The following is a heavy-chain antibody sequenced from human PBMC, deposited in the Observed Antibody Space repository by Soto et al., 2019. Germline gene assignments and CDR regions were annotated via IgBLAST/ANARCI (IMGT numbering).Heavy chain of an antibody. J-gene: IGHJ5*02. CDR1: GFTFSSYG. CDR3: AKDGDEEGWFDP. Sequence: QVQLVESGGGVVQPGRSLRLSCAASGFTFSSYGMHWVRQAPGKGLEWVAVMSYDGSNKYYADSVKGRFTISRDNSKNTRYLQMNSLRAEDTAVYYCAKDGDEEGWFDPWGQGTLVTVSS. D-gene: IGHD7-27*01. V-gene: IGHV3-30*18. CDR2: MSYDGSNK.